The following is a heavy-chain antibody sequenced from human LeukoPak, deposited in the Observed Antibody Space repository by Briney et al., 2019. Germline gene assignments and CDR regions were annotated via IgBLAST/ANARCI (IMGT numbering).Heavy chain of an antibody. J-gene: IGHJ4*02. D-gene: IGHD3-3*01. CDR2: IYFSGST. V-gene: IGHV4-31*03. CDR1: GGSISSGGYY. Sequence: SETLSLTCTVSGGSISSGGYYWSWIRQHPGKGLEWIGYIYFSGSTYYNPSLKSRVTISVDTSKNQFSLKLSSVTAADTAVYYCAVWSGYYGAYNYWGQGTLVTVSS. CDR3: AVWSGYYGAYNY.